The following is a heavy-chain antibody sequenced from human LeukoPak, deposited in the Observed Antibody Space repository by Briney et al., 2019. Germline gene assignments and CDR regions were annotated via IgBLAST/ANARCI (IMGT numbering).Heavy chain of an antibody. CDR2: IIPILGIA. V-gene: IGHV1-69*04. D-gene: IGHD3-10*01. CDR1: GYSFTSYA. Sequence: KISCKGSGYSFTSYAISWVRQAPGQGLEWMGRIIPILGIANYAQKFQGRVTITADKSTSTAYMELSSLRSEDTAVYYCARHPTGNSGYWGQGTLVTVSS. J-gene: IGHJ4*02. CDR3: ARHPTGNSGY.